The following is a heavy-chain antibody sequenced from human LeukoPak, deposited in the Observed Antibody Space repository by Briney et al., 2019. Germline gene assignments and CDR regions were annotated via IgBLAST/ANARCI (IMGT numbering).Heavy chain of an antibody. CDR2: INHSGST. V-gene: IGHV4-34*01. D-gene: IGHD6-13*01. CDR3: ARGPYRPIYSSSWCRVYFDY. J-gene: IGHJ4*02. Sequence: SETLSLTCAVYGGSFSGYYWSWIRQPPGKGLEWIGEINHSGSTNYNPSLKSRVTISVDTSKNQFSLKLSSVTAADTAVYYCARGPYRPIYSSSWCRVYFDYWGQGTLVTVSS. CDR1: GGSFSGYY.